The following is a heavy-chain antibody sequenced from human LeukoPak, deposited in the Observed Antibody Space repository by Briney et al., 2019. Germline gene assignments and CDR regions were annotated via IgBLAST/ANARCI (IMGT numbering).Heavy chain of an antibody. Sequence: ASVKVSCKASGGTFSSYAISWVRQAPGQWLEWMGGIIPIFGTANYAQKFHGRVTITADESTSTAYMELSSLRSEDTAVYYCAPHCSSSTSCYADPWGQGTLVTVSS. CDR1: GGTFSSYA. J-gene: IGHJ5*02. V-gene: IGHV1-69*13. CDR2: IIPIFGTA. D-gene: IGHD2-2*01. CDR3: APHCSSSTSCYADP.